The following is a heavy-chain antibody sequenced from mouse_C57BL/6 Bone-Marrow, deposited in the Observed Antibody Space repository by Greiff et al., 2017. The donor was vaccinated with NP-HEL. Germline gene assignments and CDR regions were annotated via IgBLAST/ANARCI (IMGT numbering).Heavy chain of an antibody. D-gene: IGHD1-2*01. CDR2: IYPGDGDT. V-gene: IGHV1-80*01. Sequence: VMLVESGAELVKPGASVKISCKASGYAFSSYWMNWVKQRPGKGLEWIGQIYPGDGDTKYNGKFKGKATLTADKSSSTAYMQLSSLTSEDSAVYFCARGGSPYYFDYWGQGTTLTVSS. CDR3: ARGGSPYYFDY. J-gene: IGHJ2*01. CDR1: GYAFSSYW.